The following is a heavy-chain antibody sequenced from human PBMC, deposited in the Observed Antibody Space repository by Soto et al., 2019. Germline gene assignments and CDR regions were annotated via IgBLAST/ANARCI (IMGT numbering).Heavy chain of an antibody. CDR2: IYPGGSDT. V-gene: IGHV5-51*01. D-gene: IGHD3-10*01. Sequence: PGEALKISCKGSGYSFTSYWIGWVRQMPGKGLEWMGIIYPGGSDTRYSPSFQGQVTISADKSISTAYLQWSSLKASDTAMYYCARHLGTYYYGLPSLDYWGQGTLVTVSS. CDR3: ARHLGTYYYGLPSLDY. CDR1: GYSFTSYW. J-gene: IGHJ4*02.